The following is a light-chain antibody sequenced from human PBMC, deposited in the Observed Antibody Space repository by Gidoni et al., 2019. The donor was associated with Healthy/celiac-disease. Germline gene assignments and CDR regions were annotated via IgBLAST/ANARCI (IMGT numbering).Light chain of an antibody. Sequence: DIQMTQSPSSVSASVGDRVTITCRASQGISSWLDWYQQKPGKAPKLLIYAASSLQRGVPSRFSGSGAGTEDSTTTSSLLPADFVTYYCRQANSFPRTFGQXTRLEIK. V-gene: IGKV1-12*01. J-gene: IGKJ5*01. CDR3: RQANSFPRT. CDR1: QGISSW. CDR2: AAS.